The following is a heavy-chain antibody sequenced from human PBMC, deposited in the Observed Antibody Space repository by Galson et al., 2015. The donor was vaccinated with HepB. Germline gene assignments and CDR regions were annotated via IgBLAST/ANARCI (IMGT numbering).Heavy chain of an antibody. Sequence: SLRLSCAASGFTFSSHWMSWVRQAPGKGLECVASINQDGREKYYVDSVKGRFTISRDNAKNSLYLQMNSLRADDTALYYCARDGEDAGIYFDSWGQGALVIVSS. D-gene: IGHD3-10*01. CDR2: INQDGREK. CDR3: ARDGEDAGIYFDS. V-gene: IGHV3-7*03. J-gene: IGHJ4*02. CDR1: GFTFSSHW.